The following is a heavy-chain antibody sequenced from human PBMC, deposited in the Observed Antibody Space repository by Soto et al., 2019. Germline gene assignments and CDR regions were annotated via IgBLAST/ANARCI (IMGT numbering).Heavy chain of an antibody. Sequence: ASVKVSCKASGYTFTSYGISWVRQAPGQGLEWMGWISAYNGNTNYAQKLQGRVTTTTDTSTSTAYMELRSLRSDDTAVYYCARGRDMITFGGVIVPFDYWGQGTLVTVSS. CDR2: ISAYNGNT. J-gene: IGHJ4*02. CDR3: ARGRDMITFGGVIVPFDY. V-gene: IGHV1-18*01. CDR1: GYTFTSYG. D-gene: IGHD3-16*02.